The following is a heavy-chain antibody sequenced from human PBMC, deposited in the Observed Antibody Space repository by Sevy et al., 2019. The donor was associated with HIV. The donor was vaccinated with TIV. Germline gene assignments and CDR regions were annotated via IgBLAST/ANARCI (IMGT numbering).Heavy chain of an antibody. Sequence: SETLSLTCTVSGGSISSGSYYWSWIRQPAGKGLEWIGRIYTSGSTNYNPSLKSRVTMSVDTSKNQFSLKLSSVTAADTAVYYCARDPEQYSSSSVGNAFDIWGQGTMVTVSS. CDR3: ARDPEQYSSSSVGNAFDI. D-gene: IGHD6-13*01. CDR2: IYTSGST. J-gene: IGHJ3*02. V-gene: IGHV4-61*02. CDR1: GGSISSGSYY.